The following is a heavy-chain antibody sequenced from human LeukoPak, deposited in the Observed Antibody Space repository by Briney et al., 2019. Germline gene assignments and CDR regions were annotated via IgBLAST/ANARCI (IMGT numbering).Heavy chain of an antibody. CDR2: ITSNGGTT. CDR3: ARGIRWASDY. J-gene: IGHJ4*02. CDR1: GFTFSIYG. D-gene: IGHD4-23*01. V-gene: IGHV3-64*01. Sequence: GGSLRLSCAASGFTFSIYGMVWVRQAPGKGLEYVSGITSNGGTTYYGNSAKGRFTISRDNSKDTLYLQMGSLRTEDMAVYYCARGIRWASDYWGQGSLVTVAS.